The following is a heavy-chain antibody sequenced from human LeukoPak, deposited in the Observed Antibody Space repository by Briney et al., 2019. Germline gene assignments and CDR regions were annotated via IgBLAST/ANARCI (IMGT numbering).Heavy chain of an antibody. V-gene: IGHV3-23*01. D-gene: IGHD3-3*01. Sequence: GGSLRLSCAASGFTFSSYAMSWVRQAPGKGLEWVSAISGSGGSTYYADSVKGRFTISRDNSKNTLYLQMNSLRAEDTAVYYCAKLQAQNYDFWSGDNYYYYYMDVWGKGTTVTVSS. CDR1: GFTFSSYA. CDR3: AKLQAQNYDFWSGDNYYYYYMDV. J-gene: IGHJ6*03. CDR2: ISGSGGST.